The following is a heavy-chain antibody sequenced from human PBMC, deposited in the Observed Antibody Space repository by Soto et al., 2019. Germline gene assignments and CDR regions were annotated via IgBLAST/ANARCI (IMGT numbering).Heavy chain of an antibody. J-gene: IGHJ5*02. Sequence: EVQLVQSGAEVKKPGESLRISCQASGYNFPTYWITWLRQKPGKGLEWMGRIDPSDSYTNYSPSFQGHVTISADKSVSTAYLQRSSLEASDTAMYYCARHTVRSSSSSRFDPWGQGTLVTVSP. D-gene: IGHD6-6*01. V-gene: IGHV5-10-1*03. CDR2: IDPSDSYT. CDR1: GYNFPTYW. CDR3: ARHTVRSSSSSRFDP.